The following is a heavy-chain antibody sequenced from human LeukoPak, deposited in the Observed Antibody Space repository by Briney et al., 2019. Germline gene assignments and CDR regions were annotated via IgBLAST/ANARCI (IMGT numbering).Heavy chain of an antibody. V-gene: IGHV3-21*01. CDR3: ARVNNWGIDY. CDR1: GFTFSSYS. Sequence: GGSLRLSCAASGFTFSSYSMNWVRQAPGKGLEWVSSISSSSSYIYYADSVKGRFTISRDDAKNSLYLQMNSLRAEDTAVYYCARVNNWGIDYWGQGTLVTVSS. D-gene: IGHD7-27*01. CDR2: ISSSSSYI. J-gene: IGHJ4*02.